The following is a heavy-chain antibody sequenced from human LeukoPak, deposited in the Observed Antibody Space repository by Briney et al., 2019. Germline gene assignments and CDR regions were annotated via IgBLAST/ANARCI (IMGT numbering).Heavy chain of an antibody. CDR3: ARDQHYYDSSGYLYDY. V-gene: IGHV3-7*01. Sequence: GGSLRLSCAASGFTFSSYEMNWVRQAPGKGLEWVANIKQDGSEKYYVDSVKGRFTISRDNAKNSLYLQMNSLRAEDTAVYYCARDQHYYDSSGYLYDYWGQGTLVTVSS. D-gene: IGHD3-22*01. CDR1: GFTFSSYE. J-gene: IGHJ4*02. CDR2: IKQDGSEK.